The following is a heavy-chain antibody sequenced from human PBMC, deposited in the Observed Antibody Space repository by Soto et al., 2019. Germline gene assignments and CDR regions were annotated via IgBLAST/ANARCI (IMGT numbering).Heavy chain of an antibody. J-gene: IGHJ6*02. CDR2: FSWNSATI. CDR3: AKESAAYSGGWHAMDV. CDR1: GFSFDDYA. V-gene: IGHV3-9*01. D-gene: IGHD6-19*01. Sequence: EVQLVESGGALVQPGRSLRLSCAASGFSFDDYAMHWVRQAPGKGLEWVSGFSWNSATIGYAESVKGRFTISRDNAKNSIHLQMYSLRAEDTAVYFCAKESAAYSGGWHAMDVWGQGTTVTVSS.